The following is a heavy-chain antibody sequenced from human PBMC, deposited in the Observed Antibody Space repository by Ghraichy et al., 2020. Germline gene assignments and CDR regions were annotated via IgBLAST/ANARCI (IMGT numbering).Heavy chain of an antibody. CDR2: INHSGST. J-gene: IGHJ4*02. Sequence: SETLSLTCAVYGGSFSGYYWSWIRQPPGKGLEWIGEINHSGSTNYNPSLKSRVTISVDTSKNQFSLKLSSVTAADTAVYYCARRFGYCSSTSCYMRGGLDYWGQGTLVTVSS. CDR3: ARRFGYCSSTSCYMRGGLDY. CDR1: GGSFSGYY. V-gene: IGHV4-34*01. D-gene: IGHD2-2*02.